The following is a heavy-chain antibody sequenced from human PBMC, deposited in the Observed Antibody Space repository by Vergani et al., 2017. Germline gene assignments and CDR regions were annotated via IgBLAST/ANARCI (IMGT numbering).Heavy chain of an antibody. V-gene: IGHV3-33*06. CDR3: AKDHFIGGWSDAFDI. CDR1: GFTFSSYG. CDR2: IWYDGSNK. D-gene: IGHD6-19*01. Sequence: QVQLVESGGGVVQPGRSLRLSCAASGFTFSSYGMHWVRQAPGKGLEWVAVIWYDGSNKYYADSVKGRFTISRDNSKNTLYLQMNSLRAEDTAVYYCAKDHFIGGWSDAFDIWGQGTMVTVSS. J-gene: IGHJ3*02.